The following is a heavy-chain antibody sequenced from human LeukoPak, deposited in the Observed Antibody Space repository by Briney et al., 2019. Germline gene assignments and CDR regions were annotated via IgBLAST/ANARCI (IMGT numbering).Heavy chain of an antibody. CDR3: ERGRSINSGGTWGGY. J-gene: IGHJ4*02. Sequence: ASLKVSCKASGYTFTDYYMHWVRQAPAQGLEWVAWISHNSGGTTYAQNFQGRVTMTRDAAISTAYRELSRLRSDDTAVYYCERGRSINSGGTWGGYWGQGTLVTVSS. V-gene: IGHV1-2*02. CDR1: GYTFTDYY. D-gene: IGHD2-15*01. CDR2: ISHNSGGT.